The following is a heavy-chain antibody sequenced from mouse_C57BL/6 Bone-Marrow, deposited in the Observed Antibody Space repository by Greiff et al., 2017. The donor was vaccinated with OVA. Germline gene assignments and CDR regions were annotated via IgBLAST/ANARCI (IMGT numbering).Heavy chain of an antibody. CDR1: GFTFSSYG. CDR3: ARGDYGSRHPFAY. CDR2: ISSGGSYT. Sequence: EVKLVESGGDLVKPGGSLKLSCAASGFTFSSYGMSWVRQTPDKRLEWVATISSGGSYTYYPDSVKGRFTISRDNAKNTLYLQMSSLKSEDTAMYYCARGDYGSRHPFAYWGQGTLVTVSA. V-gene: IGHV5-6*01. J-gene: IGHJ3*01. D-gene: IGHD1-1*01.